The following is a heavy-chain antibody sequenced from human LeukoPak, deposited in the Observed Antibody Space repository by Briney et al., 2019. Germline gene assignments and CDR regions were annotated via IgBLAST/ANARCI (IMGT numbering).Heavy chain of an antibody. Sequence: GTSVKVSCKASGFTFTSSAMQWVRQARGQRLEWIGWIVVGSGNTNYAQKLQERGTITRDMSTSTAYMELSSLRSEDTAVYYCAADRACSSASCYPYNFDYWGQGTLVTVSS. CDR2: IVVGSGNT. V-gene: IGHV1-58*02. J-gene: IGHJ4*02. CDR1: GFTFTSSA. CDR3: AADRACSSASCYPYNFDY. D-gene: IGHD2-2*01.